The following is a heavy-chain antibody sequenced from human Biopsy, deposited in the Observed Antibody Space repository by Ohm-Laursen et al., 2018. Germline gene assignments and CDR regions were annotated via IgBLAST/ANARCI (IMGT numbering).Heavy chain of an antibody. V-gene: IGHV3-15*01. Sequence: LRLSCSASGLTFTTALMSWARQAPGKGLEWVGRIKSKTDGGTIDYAASVKGRIIISRDDSKKTVYLQMNNLKTEDTGVYYCTTYQYWGQGTLVTVSS. CDR1: GLTFTTAL. J-gene: IGHJ4*02. CDR3: TTYQY. CDR2: IKSKTDGGTI. D-gene: IGHD3-16*02.